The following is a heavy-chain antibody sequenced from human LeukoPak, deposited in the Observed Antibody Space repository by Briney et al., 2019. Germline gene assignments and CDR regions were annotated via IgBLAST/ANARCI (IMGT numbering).Heavy chain of an antibody. J-gene: IGHJ4*02. CDR2: IKQDGSEK. V-gene: IGHV3-7*01. D-gene: IGHD6-19*01. Sequence: GGSLRLSCAASGFTFSSYWMSWVRQAPGKGLEWVANIKQDGSEKYYVDSLKGRFIISRDNAKNSLYLQMNSLTAEDTAIYYCARSLRVAVAASYWGQGTLVTVSS. CDR1: GFTFSSYW. CDR3: ARSLRVAVAASY.